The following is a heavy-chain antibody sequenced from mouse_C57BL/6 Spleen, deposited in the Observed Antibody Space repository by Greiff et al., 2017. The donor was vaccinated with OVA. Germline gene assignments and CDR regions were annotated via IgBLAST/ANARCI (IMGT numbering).Heavy chain of an antibody. J-gene: IGHJ4*01. V-gene: IGHV1-5*01. CDR2: IYPGNSDT. D-gene: IGHD2-4*01. CDR1: GYTFTSYW. Sequence: EVQLQQSGTVLARPGASVKMSCKTSGYTFTSYWMHWVKQRPGQGLEWIGAIYPGNSDTSYNQKFKGKAKLTAVTSASTAYMELSSLTNEDSAVYYCTRDDYGDGPYAMDYWGQGTSVTVSS. CDR3: TRDDYGDGPYAMDY.